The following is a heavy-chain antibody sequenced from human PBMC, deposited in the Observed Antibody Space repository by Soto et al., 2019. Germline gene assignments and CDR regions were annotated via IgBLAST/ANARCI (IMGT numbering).Heavy chain of an antibody. Sequence: GASVKISGKASGYTFTSYDINWVRHATGQTLERMGWMDANTRKTGYAQKFQGRVTMTRDTSIITAYMELSSLGSDDTAVYFCAKDVPSTGWFESWGQGTLVTVFS. V-gene: IGHV1-8*02. J-gene: IGHJ5*01. CDR2: MDANTRKT. CDR3: AKDVPSTGWFES. CDR1: GYTFTSYD. D-gene: IGHD1-1*01.